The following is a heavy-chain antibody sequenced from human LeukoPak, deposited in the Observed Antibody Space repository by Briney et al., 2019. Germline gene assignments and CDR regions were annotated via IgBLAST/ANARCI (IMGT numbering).Heavy chain of an antibody. CDR1: GGSFSGYY. CDR3: ARVDLSTDPFDY. V-gene: IGHV4-34*01. J-gene: IGHJ4*02. CDR2: INHSGST. D-gene: IGHD2/OR15-2a*01. Sequence: SETLSLTCAVYGGSFSGYYWSGIRQPPGKGVEWIGEINHSGSTNYNPSLKRRVPISVDTSKNQFSQKLSSVTAADTAVYYCARVDLSTDPFDYWGQGTLVTVSS.